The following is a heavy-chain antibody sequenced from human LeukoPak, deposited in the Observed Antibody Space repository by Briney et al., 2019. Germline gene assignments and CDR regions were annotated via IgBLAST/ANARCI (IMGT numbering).Heavy chain of an antibody. CDR1: GGSISSYY. V-gene: IGHV4-59*01. CDR3: ARVVSDYYDSSGYLDY. J-gene: IGHJ4*02. D-gene: IGHD3-22*01. Sequence: SETLSLTCTVSGGSISSYYWSWIRQPPGKGLEWIGYIYYSGSTNYNPPLKSRVTISVDTSKNQFSLKLSSVTAADTAVYYCARVVSDYYDSSGYLDYWAREPWSPSPQ. CDR2: IYYSGST.